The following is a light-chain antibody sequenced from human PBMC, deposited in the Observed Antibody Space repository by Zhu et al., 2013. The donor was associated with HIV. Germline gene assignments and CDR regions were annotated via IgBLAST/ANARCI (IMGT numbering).Light chain of an antibody. CDR3: QAWDRNIVV. V-gene: IGLV3-1*01. CDR2: QDS. CDR1: KLGDKY. Sequence: SYELTQPPSVSVSPGQTASIMCSGDKLGDKYVSWYQQKTGQSPVLVIYQDSKRPSGSPERFSGSNSGNAATLTISGTQTLDEADYYCQAWDRNIVVFGGGTKLTVL. J-gene: IGLJ3*02.